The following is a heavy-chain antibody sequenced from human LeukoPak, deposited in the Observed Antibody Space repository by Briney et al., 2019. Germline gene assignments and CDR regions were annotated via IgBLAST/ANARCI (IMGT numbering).Heavy chain of an antibody. J-gene: IGHJ4*02. D-gene: IGHD6-13*01. CDR2: IIRIFGTA. V-gene: IGHV1-69*01. CDR3: AREGQQLVWGFYY. Sequence: GSSVKVSCKASGGTFTSYAISWVGQAPGQGLEWMGGIIRIFGTANYAQKFQGRVTITADESTSTAYMELSSLRSEDTAVYYCAREGQQLVWGFYYWGQGTLVTVSS. CDR1: GGTFTSYA.